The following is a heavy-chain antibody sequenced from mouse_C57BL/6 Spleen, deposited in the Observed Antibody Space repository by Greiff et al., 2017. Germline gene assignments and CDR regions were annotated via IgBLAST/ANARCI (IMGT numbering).Heavy chain of an antibody. Sequence: EVQGVESGGDLVKPGGSLKLSCAASGFTFSSYGMSWVRQTPDKRLEWVATISSGGSYTYYPDSVKGRFTISRDNAKTTLYLQMSSLKSEDTAMYYCARQGDSSGFVDYWGQGTTLTVSS. J-gene: IGHJ2*01. D-gene: IGHD3-2*02. CDR3: ARQGDSSGFVDY. V-gene: IGHV5-6*01. CDR1: GFTFSSYG. CDR2: ISSGGSYT.